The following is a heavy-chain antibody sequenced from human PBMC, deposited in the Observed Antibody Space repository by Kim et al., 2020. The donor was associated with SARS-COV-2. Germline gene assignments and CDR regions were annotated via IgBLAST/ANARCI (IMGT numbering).Heavy chain of an antibody. V-gene: IGHV3-48*02. CDR3: AKSPVVPAAILDPTWSLYFDY. D-gene: IGHD2-2*01. Sequence: FTISRDNAKNSLYLQMNSLRDEDTAVYYCAKSPVVPAAILDPTWSLYFDYWGQGTLVTVSS. J-gene: IGHJ4*02.